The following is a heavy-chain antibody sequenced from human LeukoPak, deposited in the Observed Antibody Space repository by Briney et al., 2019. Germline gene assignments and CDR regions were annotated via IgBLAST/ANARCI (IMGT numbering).Heavy chain of an antibody. D-gene: IGHD3-3*01. CDR3: ARGPLTIFGVVTHNFDY. V-gene: IGHV3-23*01. CDR1: GFTFSSYA. Sequence: GGSLRLSCAASGFTFSSYAMSWVRQAPGKGLEWVSAISGSGGSTYYADSVKGRFTISRDNSKNTLYLQMNSLRAEDTAVYYCARGPLTIFGVVTHNFDYWGQGTLVTVSS. CDR2: ISGSGGST. J-gene: IGHJ4*02.